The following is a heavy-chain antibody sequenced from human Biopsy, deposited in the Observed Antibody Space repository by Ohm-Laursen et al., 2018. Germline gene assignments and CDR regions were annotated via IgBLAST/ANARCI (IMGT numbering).Heavy chain of an antibody. CDR1: RYSLTSYY. V-gene: IGHV1-46*01. J-gene: IGHJ4*02. CDR2: INPSGSTT. CDR3: ARNTGWYGDLYYFDY. D-gene: IGHD6-19*01. Sequence: ASVKVSCKASRYSLTSYYMHWVRQAPRQGLEWMGMINPSGSTTSYPQIFQGRVTMTRDTSKSTVYMELSSLRSADTAVYFCARNTGWYGDLYYFDYWGQGTLVTVSS.